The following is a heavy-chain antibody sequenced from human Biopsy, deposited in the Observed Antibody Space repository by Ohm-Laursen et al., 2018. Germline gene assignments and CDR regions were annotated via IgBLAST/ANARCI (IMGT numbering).Heavy chain of an antibody. V-gene: IGHV1-18*01. CDR1: GYSFTSYG. CDR3: ARDRIGGRGDPPDH. D-gene: IGHD3-10*01. CDR2: ISGYNGNT. Sequence: GASVKVSCKASGYSFTSYGISWVRQAPGEGLEWMGRISGYNGNTNYAQKFQGRVTMTRDTSTTTVYMELSSLRSEDTAVYYCARDRIGGRGDPPDHWGQGTLVTVSS. J-gene: IGHJ4*02.